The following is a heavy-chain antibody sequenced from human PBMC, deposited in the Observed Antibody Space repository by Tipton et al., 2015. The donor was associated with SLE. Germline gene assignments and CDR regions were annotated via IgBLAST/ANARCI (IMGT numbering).Heavy chain of an antibody. J-gene: IGHJ3*02. V-gene: IGHV3-21*01. CDR1: GFTFSSYS. CDR2: ISSSSSYI. Sequence: SLRLSCGASGFTFSSYSMNWVRQAPGKGLEWVSSISSSSSYIYYADSVKGRFTISRDNAKNSLYLQMNSLRAEDTAVYYCARAEAPGAFDIWGQGTMVTVSS. CDR3: ARAEAPGAFDI.